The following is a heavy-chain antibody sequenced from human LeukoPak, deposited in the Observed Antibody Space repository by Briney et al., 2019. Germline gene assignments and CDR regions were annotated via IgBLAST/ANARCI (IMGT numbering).Heavy chain of an antibody. CDR1: GFTVSSNY. Sequence: GGSLRLSCAASGFTVSSNYMSWVRQAPGKGLEWLSVIYSDGSTYYADFVKGRFTISRDTSKNTLYLQVNSLRAEDTAVYYCARDDSSGYLDYWGQGTLVTVSS. CDR3: ARDDSSGYLDY. V-gene: IGHV3-53*01. J-gene: IGHJ4*02. CDR2: IYSDGST. D-gene: IGHD3-22*01.